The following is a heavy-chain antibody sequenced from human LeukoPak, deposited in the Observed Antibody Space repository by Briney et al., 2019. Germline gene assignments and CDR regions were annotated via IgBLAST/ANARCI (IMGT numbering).Heavy chain of an antibody. J-gene: IGHJ4*02. CDR3: AGDHNSGLDY. V-gene: IGHV4-59*01. CDR2: IYYSGST. CDR1: GGSISSYY. D-gene: IGHD6-19*01. Sequence: PSETLSLTCTVSGGSISSYYWSWIRQPPGKGLEWIGYIYYSGSTNYNPSLKSRVTISVDTSKNQFSLKLSSVTAADTAVYYCAGDHNSGLDYWGQGTLVTVSS.